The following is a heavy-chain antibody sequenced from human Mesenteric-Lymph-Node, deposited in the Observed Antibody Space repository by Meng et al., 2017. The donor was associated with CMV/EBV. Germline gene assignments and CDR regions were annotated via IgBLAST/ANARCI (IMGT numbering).Heavy chain of an antibody. J-gene: IGHJ4*02. D-gene: IGHD6-19*01. CDR1: GFTFSDYT. CDR2: ISGSGGST. V-gene: IGHV3-23*01. CDR3: WASGWYAGPFDY. Sequence: GESLKISCVASGFTFSDYTMNWVRQAPGKGLEWVSAISGSGGSTYYADSVKGRFTISRDNSKNTLYLQMNSLRAEDTAVYYCWASGWYAGPFDYRGQGTLVTVSS.